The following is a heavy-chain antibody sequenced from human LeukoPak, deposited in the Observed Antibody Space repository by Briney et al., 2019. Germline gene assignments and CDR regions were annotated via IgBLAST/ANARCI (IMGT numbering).Heavy chain of an antibody. CDR1: GFTFSSYA. J-gene: IGHJ4*02. CDR3: AKGLGLGDLYYFDY. Sequence: PGGSLRLSCAASGFTFSSYAMSWVRQAPGKGLEWVSAISGSGGSTYYADSVKGRFTISRDSSKNTLYVQMNSLRADDTAVYYCAKGLGLGDLYYFDYWGQGTPVTVSS. V-gene: IGHV3-23*01. CDR2: ISGSGGST. D-gene: IGHD6-19*01.